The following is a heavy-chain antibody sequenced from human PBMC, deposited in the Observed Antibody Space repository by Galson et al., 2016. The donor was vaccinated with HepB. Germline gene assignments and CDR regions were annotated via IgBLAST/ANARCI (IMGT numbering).Heavy chain of an antibody. CDR2: IDGSGSHT. Sequence: SLRLSCAASGFIFSNYAMSWVRQAPGKGLGWVSIIDGSGSHTYYANSVKGRFTISRGNSKNTLFLQMSGLRLEDTAVYFCAKGLGDYHFRSDPLHPNALDVWGRGTLVTVSS. CDR1: GFIFSNYA. D-gene: IGHD3-3*01. V-gene: IGHV3-23*05. J-gene: IGHJ3*01. CDR3: AKGLGDYHFRSDPLHPNALDV.